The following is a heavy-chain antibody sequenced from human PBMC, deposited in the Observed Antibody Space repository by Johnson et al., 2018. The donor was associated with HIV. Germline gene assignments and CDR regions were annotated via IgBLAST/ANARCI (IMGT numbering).Heavy chain of an antibody. CDR2: IKSKTDGGTT. J-gene: IGHJ3*02. CDR3: AKEGSIVGAGFAFDI. Sequence: AQLVESGGGLVKPGGSLRLSCAASGFTFSNAWMSWVRQAPGKGLEWVGRIKSKTDGGTTDYAAPVKGRFTISRDDSKNTLYLQMNSLRAEDTAVYSCAKEGSIVGAGFAFDIWGQGTMVTVSS. D-gene: IGHD1-26*01. V-gene: IGHV3-15*01. CDR1: GFTFSNAW.